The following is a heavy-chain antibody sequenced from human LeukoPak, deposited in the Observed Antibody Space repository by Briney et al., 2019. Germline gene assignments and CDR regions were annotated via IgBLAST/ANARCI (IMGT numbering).Heavy chain of an antibody. D-gene: IGHD5-24*01. V-gene: IGHV3-7*01. J-gene: IGHJ3*02. CDR3: ARDADLGATITGAFDI. CDR1: GFTFSSYW. Sequence: GGSLRLSCAASGFTFSSYWMSWVRRAPGKGLEWVASINRDGSQNYYVDSVKGRFTISRDNTKKSLYLQINRLRFDDTDVYYCARDADLGATITGAFDIWGQGTLVIVSS. CDR2: INRDGSQN.